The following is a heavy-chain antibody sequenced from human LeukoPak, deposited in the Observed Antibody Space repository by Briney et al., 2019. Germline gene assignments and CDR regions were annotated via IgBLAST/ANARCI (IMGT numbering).Heavy chain of an antibody. CDR1: GGSISSGDYY. CDR2: IYYSGST. Sequence: SETLSLTCTGSGGSISSGDYYWSWIRQPPGKGLEWIGYIYYSGSTYYNPSLKSRVTISVDTSKNQFSLKLSSVTAADTAVYYCARVLWPDFDYWGQGTLVTVSS. J-gene: IGHJ4*02. V-gene: IGHV4-30-4*01. D-gene: IGHD2-2*01. CDR3: ARVLWPDFDY.